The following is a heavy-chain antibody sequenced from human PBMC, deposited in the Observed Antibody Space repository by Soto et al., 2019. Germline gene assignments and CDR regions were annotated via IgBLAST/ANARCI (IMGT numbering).Heavy chain of an antibody. J-gene: IGHJ6*03. CDR3: ARDWSRGDYYYYMDV. D-gene: IGHD3-9*01. V-gene: IGHV4-34*01. CDR2: INHSGST. Sequence: SETLSLTCAVYGGSFSGYYWSWIRQPPGKGLEWIGEINHSGSTNYNPSLKSRVTISVDTSKNQFSLKLSSVTAADTAVYYCARDWSRGDYYYYMDVWGKGTTVTVSS. CDR1: GGSFSGYY.